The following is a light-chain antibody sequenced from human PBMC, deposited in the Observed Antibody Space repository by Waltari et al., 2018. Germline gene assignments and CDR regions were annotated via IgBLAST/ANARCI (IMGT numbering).Light chain of an antibody. CDR2: DNN. Sequence: QSVLTQPPSVSAAPGQKVTISCSGSSSNIGNYFVSWYHQLPGATPKLLIYDNNKRPQGIPDRFSAAKSGTSATLDITGLQIGDEADYYGATWDNSLTAVVFGGGTKLTVL. V-gene: IGLV1-51*01. J-gene: IGLJ2*01. CDR1: SSNIGNYF. CDR3: ATWDNSLTAVV.